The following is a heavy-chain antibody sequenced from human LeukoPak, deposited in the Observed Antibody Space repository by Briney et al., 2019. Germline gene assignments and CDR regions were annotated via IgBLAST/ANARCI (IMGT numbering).Heavy chain of an antibody. D-gene: IGHD3-3*01. Sequence: SETLSLTCTVSGGSISSSSYYWGWIRQPPGKGLEWIGSIYYSGSTYYNPSLKSRVTISVDTSKNQFSLKLSSVTAADTAVYYCARRLYYDFWSGYFPRAFDIWGQGTMVTVSS. V-gene: IGHV4-39*01. CDR3: ARRLYYDFWSGYFPRAFDI. J-gene: IGHJ3*02. CDR2: IYYSGST. CDR1: GGSISSSSYY.